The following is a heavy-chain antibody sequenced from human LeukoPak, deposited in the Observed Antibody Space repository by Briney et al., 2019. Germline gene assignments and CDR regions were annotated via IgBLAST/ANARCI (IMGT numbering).Heavy chain of an antibody. Sequence: PGGSLRLSCAASGFTFSSYSMNWVRQAPGKGLEWVSSISSSSSYIYYADSVKGRFTISRDNAKNSLYLQMNSLRAEDTAVYYCARDWDYDFWSGHDYWGQGTLVTVSS. V-gene: IGHV3-21*01. D-gene: IGHD3-3*01. CDR1: GFTFSSYS. J-gene: IGHJ4*02. CDR2: ISSSSSYI. CDR3: ARDWDYDFWSGHDY.